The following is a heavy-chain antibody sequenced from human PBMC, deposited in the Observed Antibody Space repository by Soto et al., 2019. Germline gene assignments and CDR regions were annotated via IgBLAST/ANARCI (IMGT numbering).Heavy chain of an antibody. J-gene: IGHJ6*02. V-gene: IGHV6-1*01. CDR2: TYYRSKWYN. Sequence: SQTLSLTCAISGDSVSSNSAAWNWIRQSPSRGLEWLGRTYYRSKWYNDYAVSVKSRITINPDTSKNQFSLQLNSVTPEDTAVYYCARGRYSSSWHYYYGMDVWGQGTTVTVSS. CDR3: ARGRYSSSWHYYYGMDV. D-gene: IGHD6-13*01. CDR1: GDSVSSNSAA.